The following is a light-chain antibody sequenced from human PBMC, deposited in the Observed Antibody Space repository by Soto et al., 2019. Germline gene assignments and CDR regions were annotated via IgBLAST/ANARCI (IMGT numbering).Light chain of an antibody. CDR1: QDVSAS. J-gene: IGKJ4*01. CDR2: DAS. Sequence: DLQMTQSPSSLSASVGDRVTITCQASQDVSASLNWYQQKPGRGPKLLIYDASNFETGVPSRFRGTGSGTDFTFTISSLQAEDIATYYCQQSDTLPPTFGGGTKVEI. CDR3: QQSDTLPPT. V-gene: IGKV1-33*01.